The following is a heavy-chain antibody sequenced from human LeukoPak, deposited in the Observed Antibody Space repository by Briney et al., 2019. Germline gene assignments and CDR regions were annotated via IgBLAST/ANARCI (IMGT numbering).Heavy chain of an antibody. V-gene: IGHV4-59*08. CDR3: ARHEGVSGYYPLDY. D-gene: IGHD3-22*01. CDR1: GGSISSNC. CDR2: FYYSGST. Sequence: SETLSLTCTVSGGSISSNCWTWMRQPPGKGLEWIGYFYYSGSTTYNPSLKSRVTISVDTSKNQFSLKLSSLTAADTPIYYCARHEGVSGYYPLDYWGQRTLVTVSS. J-gene: IGHJ4*02.